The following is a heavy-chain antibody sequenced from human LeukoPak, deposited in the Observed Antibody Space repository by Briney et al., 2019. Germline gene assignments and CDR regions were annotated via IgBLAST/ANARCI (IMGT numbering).Heavy chain of an antibody. D-gene: IGHD2-21*01. CDR1: GGTFSSYA. Sequence: SVKVSCKASGGTFSSYAISWVRQAPGQGLEWMGGIIPIFGTANYAQKFQGRVTITADESTSTAYMELSSLRSEDTAVYYCVSFVGGVWAFDIWGQGTMVTVSS. V-gene: IGHV1-69*01. CDR2: IIPIFGTA. CDR3: VSFVGGVWAFDI. J-gene: IGHJ3*02.